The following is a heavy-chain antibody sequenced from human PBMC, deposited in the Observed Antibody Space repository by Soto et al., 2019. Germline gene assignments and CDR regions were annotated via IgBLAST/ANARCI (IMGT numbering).Heavy chain of an antibody. Sequence: SQTLSLTCAISGDSVSSYSAAWNWIRQSPSGGIEWLGRTYYRSRFFSDYAESVKSRIIINPDTSKNQFSLQLKSVTPEDTAVYYCVRDGYGSSGWFDPWGQGTPVTVSS. V-gene: IGHV6-1*01. CDR3: VRDGYGSSGWFDP. CDR1: GDSVSSYSAA. CDR2: TYYRSRFFS. D-gene: IGHD3-10*01. J-gene: IGHJ5*02.